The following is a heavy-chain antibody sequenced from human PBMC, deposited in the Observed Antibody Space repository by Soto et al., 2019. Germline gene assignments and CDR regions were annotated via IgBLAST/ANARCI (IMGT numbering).Heavy chain of an antibody. Sequence: QVQLVQSGAEVKKPGASVKVSCKASGYTFTSYGISWVRQAPGQGLEWMGWISAYNGNTNYAQKLQGRVTMTTDTSTSTAYMELRSLRSDDTAVYYCARVVSSYGYYYYYGMDVWGQGTTVTVSS. CDR1: GYTFTSYG. D-gene: IGHD5-18*01. CDR3: ARVVSSYGYYYYYGMDV. J-gene: IGHJ6*02. V-gene: IGHV1-18*01. CDR2: ISAYNGNT.